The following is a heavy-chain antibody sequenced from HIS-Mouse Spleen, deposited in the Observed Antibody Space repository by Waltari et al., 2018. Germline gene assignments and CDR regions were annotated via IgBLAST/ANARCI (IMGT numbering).Heavy chain of an antibody. CDR3: ARDCERLEQRGGHFDL. Sequence: QLQLQESGPGLVKPSETLSLTCTVSGGSISRGSYYWGWIRQPPGKGVEWIGSIYYIGSIYYNPSLKSRVTISVDTSKNQFSLKLSSVTAADTAVYYCARDCERLEQRGGHFDLWGRGTLVTVSS. J-gene: IGHJ2*01. CDR1: GGSISRGSYY. V-gene: IGHV4-39*07. CDR2: IYYIGSI. D-gene: IGHD1-1*01.